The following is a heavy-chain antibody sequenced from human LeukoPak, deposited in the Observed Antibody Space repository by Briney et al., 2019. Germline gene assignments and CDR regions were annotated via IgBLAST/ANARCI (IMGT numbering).Heavy chain of an antibody. CDR3: GRGKVAGTVTD. Sequence: GGSLRLSCAASGFTFSSYWMHWVRQAPGKGLVWLSGLNADGSSTVYADFVKGRFTISRDNAKNTLFLQMNSLRVEDTAIYYCGRGKVAGTVTDWGQGILVTVSS. CDR1: GFTFSSYW. CDR2: LNADGSST. V-gene: IGHV3-74*03. J-gene: IGHJ4*02. D-gene: IGHD1-1*01.